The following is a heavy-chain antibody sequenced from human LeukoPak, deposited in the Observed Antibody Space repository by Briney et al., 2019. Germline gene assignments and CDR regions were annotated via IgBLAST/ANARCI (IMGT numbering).Heavy chain of an antibody. Sequence: GGSLILSCAASGFTFSNYAMHWVRQAPGKGLEWVAVIWYDGSNKNYADSAKGRFTISRDNSKNTLYLQMNSLRAEDTAVFYCARESAGFDYWGQGTLVTVSS. D-gene: IGHD6-13*01. V-gene: IGHV3-33*01. CDR2: IWYDGSNK. CDR3: ARESAGFDY. J-gene: IGHJ4*02. CDR1: GFTFSNYA.